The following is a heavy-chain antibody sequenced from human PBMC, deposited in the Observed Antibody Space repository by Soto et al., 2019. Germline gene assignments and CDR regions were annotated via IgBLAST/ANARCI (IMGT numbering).Heavy chain of an antibody. J-gene: IGHJ4*02. CDR2: IYWDDDK. V-gene: IGHV2-5*02. D-gene: IGHD4-17*01. CDR1: GFSFITTGVG. CDR3: ARADYGDIVFEY. Sequence: QITLKESGPTLVKPTQTLTLTCTFSGFSFITTGVGVGWVRQSPGKALEWLALIYWDDDKRYSPSLKSRFTIYKTXSKNQVVLSMTNMDPVDTATYYCARADYGDIVFEYWGQGTLVTVSS.